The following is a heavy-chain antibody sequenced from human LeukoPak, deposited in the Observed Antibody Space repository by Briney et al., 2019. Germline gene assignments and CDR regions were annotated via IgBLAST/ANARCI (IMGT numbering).Heavy chain of an antibody. D-gene: IGHD1/OR15-1a*01. CDR1: GYTFTGYY. J-gene: IGHJ4*02. CDR2: ITPNSGGT. Sequence: ASVKVSCKASGYTFTGYYIHWVRQAPGQRLEWMGWITPNSGGTNYAQKFQGRVTMTRDTSISTAYMELSSLTSDDTAMYYCARGSANNGAGPKRAFEYWGQGTLVTLSS. CDR3: ARGSANNGAGPKRAFEY. V-gene: IGHV1-2*02.